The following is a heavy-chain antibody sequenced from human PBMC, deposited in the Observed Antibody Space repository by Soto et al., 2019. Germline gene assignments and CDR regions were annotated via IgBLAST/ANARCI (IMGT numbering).Heavy chain of an antibody. D-gene: IGHD2-2*01. J-gene: IGHJ5*02. CDR2: IYHSGST. Sequence: PSETLSLTCAVSGGSISSSNCWSWVRQPPGKGLEWIGEIYHSGSTNYNPSLKSRVTISVDKSKNQFSLKLSSVTAADTAVYYCAIVVPAAIRGNWFDPWGQGTLVTVYS. CDR1: GGSISSSNC. CDR3: AIVVPAAIRGNWFDP. V-gene: IGHV4-4*02.